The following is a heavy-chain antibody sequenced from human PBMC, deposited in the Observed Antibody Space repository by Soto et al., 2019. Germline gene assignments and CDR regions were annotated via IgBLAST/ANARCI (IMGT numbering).Heavy chain of an antibody. Sequence: SETLSLTCTVSGGSISSYYWSWIRQPPGKGLEWIGYVHDSWGSHYNPSLKSRVAISLDTSKSQFSLKLTSVTATDTAVYYCARDRYYDFWSCHYYCYGMDVWGQGTTVTVSS. CDR1: GGSISSYY. CDR3: ARDRYYDFWSCHYYCYGMDV. J-gene: IGHJ6*02. D-gene: IGHD3-3*01. CDR2: VHDSWGS. V-gene: IGHV4-59*12.